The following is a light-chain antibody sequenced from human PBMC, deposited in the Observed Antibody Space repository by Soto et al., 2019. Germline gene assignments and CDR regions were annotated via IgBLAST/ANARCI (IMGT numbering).Light chain of an antibody. V-gene: IGKV1-33*01. CDR2: GAS. J-gene: IGKJ3*01. CDR1: QDIRKY. CDR3: QQYDNLPPFT. Sequence: DIQMAQSPSSLSASVGDRVTITCQASQDIRKYLNWYQQKPGRAPKLLIYGASNLETGVPSRFSGSGYGTDFIFTISSLQPEDIATYYCQQYDNLPPFTFGPGTKVAIK.